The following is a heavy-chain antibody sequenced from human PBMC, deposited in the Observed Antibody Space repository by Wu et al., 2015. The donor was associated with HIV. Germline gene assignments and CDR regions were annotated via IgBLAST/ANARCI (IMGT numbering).Heavy chain of an antibody. CDR2: INPNSGVT. Sequence: QVQLVQSGAEVKKPGASVKVSCKASGYTFTGYYMHWVRQAPGQGLEWTGWINPNSGVTNYAQKFQGRVTMTRDTSISTAYMELSRLRSDDTAVYYCARDRGSGIGGDYAYYFDYWGQGTLVTVSS. CDR3: ARDRGSGIGGDYAYYFDY. CDR1: GYTFTGYY. V-gene: IGHV1-2*02. J-gene: IGHJ4*02. D-gene: IGHD4-17*01.